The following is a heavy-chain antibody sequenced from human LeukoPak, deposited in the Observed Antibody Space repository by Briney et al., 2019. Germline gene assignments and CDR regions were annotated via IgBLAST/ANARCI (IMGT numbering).Heavy chain of an antibody. D-gene: IGHD3-9*01. CDR1: GGSFSGYY. J-gene: IGHJ4*02. V-gene: IGHV4-34*01. CDR2: INHSGST. Sequence: SETLSLTCAVYGGSFSGYYWSWIRQPPGKGLEWIGEINHSGSTNYNPSLKSRVTISVDTSKSQFSLKLSSVTAADTAVYYCARGQGLRYFDWLRRYYFDYWGQGTLVTVSS. CDR3: ARGQGLRYFDWLRRYYFDY.